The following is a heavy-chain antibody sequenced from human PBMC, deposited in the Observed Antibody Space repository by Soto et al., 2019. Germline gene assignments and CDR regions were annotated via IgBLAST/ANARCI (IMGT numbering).Heavy chain of an antibody. CDR3: VRARATDSRPDY. V-gene: IGHV3-21*01. CDR2: ISSSSSYI. D-gene: IGHD3-22*01. Sequence: GGSLRLSCAASGFTFSLYSMIWVRQAPGKGLEWVSSISSSSSYIYYADSMKGRFTLSRDNAQNSLYLQMNSLRVDDTAVYYCVRARATDSRPDYWGQGTLVTVSS. CDR1: GFTFSLYS. J-gene: IGHJ4*02.